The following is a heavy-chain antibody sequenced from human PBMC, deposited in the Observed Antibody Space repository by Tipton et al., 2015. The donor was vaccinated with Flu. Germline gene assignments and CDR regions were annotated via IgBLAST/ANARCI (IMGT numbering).Heavy chain of an antibody. Sequence: QVQLVQSGTEVRKPGASVKVSCKASGYTFSSYNMHWVRQAPGQGLEWMGMIYPSGGATRYAQKFQGRVTVTRDKSTSTVYMELISLRSEDTAVYYCARAYSSDYFDYWGQGTLVTVSS. CDR1: GYTFSSYN. J-gene: IGHJ4*02. V-gene: IGHV1-46*01. CDR2: IYPSGGAT. CDR3: ARAYSSDYFDY. D-gene: IGHD6-25*01.